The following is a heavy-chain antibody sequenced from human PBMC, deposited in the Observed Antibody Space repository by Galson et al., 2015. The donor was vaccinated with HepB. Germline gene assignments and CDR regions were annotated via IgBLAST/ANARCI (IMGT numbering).Heavy chain of an antibody. CDR2: IHISGIT. Sequence: ETLSLTCTVSGDSISNYYWSWIRQPAGKGLEYIGRIHISGITNYNPPLRSRVTLSVDTSKNQFSLRLSSVTAADTAVYYCARLNLPATMGAFDIWGQGTVVSVSS. D-gene: IGHD2-2*01. J-gene: IGHJ3*02. CDR1: GDSISNYY. CDR3: ARLNLPATMGAFDI. V-gene: IGHV4-4*07.